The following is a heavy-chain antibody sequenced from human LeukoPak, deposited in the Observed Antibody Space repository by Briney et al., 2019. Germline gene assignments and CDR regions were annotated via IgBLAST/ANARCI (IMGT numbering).Heavy chain of an antibody. CDR1: GYTFTSYY. D-gene: IGHD6-6*01. V-gene: IGHV1-46*01. Sequence: ASVKVSCKASGYTFTSYYMHWVRQAPGQGLEWMGIINPSGGSTSYAQKFQGRVTMTRDMSTSTVYMEQRSLRSDDTAVYYCARLVPPGSFDYWGQGTLVTVSS. CDR3: ARLVPPGSFDY. CDR2: INPSGGST. J-gene: IGHJ4*02.